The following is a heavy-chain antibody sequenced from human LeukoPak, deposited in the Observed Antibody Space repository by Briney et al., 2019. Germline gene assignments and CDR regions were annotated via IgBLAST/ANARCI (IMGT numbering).Heavy chain of an antibody. V-gene: IGHV3-23*01. CDR3: AKNRLAAAPSCFDY. Sequence: GGSLRLSCAASGFTFSSYDMSWVRQAPGKGLEWVSGISGSGFSTFYADSVKGRFTISRDNSKNTLYLQMDSLSAEDTAVYYCAKNRLAAAPSCFDYWGQGTLVTVSS. CDR2: ISGSGFST. CDR1: GFTFSSYD. J-gene: IGHJ4*02. D-gene: IGHD6-13*01.